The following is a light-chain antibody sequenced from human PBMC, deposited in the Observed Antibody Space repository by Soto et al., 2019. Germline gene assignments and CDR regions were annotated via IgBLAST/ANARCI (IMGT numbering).Light chain of an antibody. CDR2: EVT. CDR3: SPFGASNNV. V-gene: IGLV2-8*01. J-gene: IGLJ1*01. Sequence: QSALTQPPSASGSPGQSVTISCTGTSGDVGGYNYVSWYQQHPGKAPKLIIYEVTKRPSGVPDRFSGSKSGNTASLTVSGLQAEDEADYYCSPFGASNNVFGTGTKLTVL. CDR1: SGDVGGYNY.